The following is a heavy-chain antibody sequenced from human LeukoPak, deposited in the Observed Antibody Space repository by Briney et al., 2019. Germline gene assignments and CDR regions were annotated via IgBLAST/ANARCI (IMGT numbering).Heavy chain of an antibody. CDR2: IYYSGST. V-gene: IGHV4-59*01. J-gene: IGHJ3*02. Sequence: SETLSLTCTVSGGSISSYYWSWIRQPPGKGLEWIGYIYYSGSTNYNPSLKSRVTISVDTSKNQFSLKLSSVTAADTAVYYCARGGSSGWYEAFDIWGQGTVVTVSS. CDR1: GGSISSYY. D-gene: IGHD6-19*01. CDR3: ARGGSSGWYEAFDI.